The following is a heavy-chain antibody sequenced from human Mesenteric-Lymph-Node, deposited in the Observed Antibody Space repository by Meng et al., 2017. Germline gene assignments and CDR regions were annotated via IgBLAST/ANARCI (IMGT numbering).Heavy chain of an antibody. J-gene: IGHJ5*02. Sequence: QVQLVQSGAEVKKPGASVTVSCKASGYTFANYDIHWVRQAPGQRLEWMGWINVGNGNTKYSQRLQGRFTITRDTSASTAYMQQSSLRSEDTAVYYCASSRYYDLGSYWGVDPWGQGTLVTVSS. CDR3: ASSRYYDLGSYWGVDP. CDR2: INVGNGNT. CDR1: GYTFANYD. V-gene: IGHV1-3*01. D-gene: IGHD3-16*01.